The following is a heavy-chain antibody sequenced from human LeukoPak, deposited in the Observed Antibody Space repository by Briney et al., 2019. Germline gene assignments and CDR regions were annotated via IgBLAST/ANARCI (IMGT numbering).Heavy chain of an antibody. Sequence: SETLSLTCTVSGGSISSYYWSWIRQPPGKGLEWIGYIYYSGSTNYNPSLRSRITISVDTSKNQFSLKLSSVTAADTAVYYCARGSTSYGSGSYSFDYWGQGTLVTVSS. CDR2: IYYSGST. V-gene: IGHV4-59*08. J-gene: IGHJ4*02. CDR1: GGSISSYY. D-gene: IGHD3-10*01. CDR3: ARGSTSYGSGSYSFDY.